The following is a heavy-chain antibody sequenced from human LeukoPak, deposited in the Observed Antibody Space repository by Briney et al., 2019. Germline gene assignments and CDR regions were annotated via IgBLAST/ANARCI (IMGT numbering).Heavy chain of an antibody. Sequence: SETLSLTCAVYGGSFSDYYWTWIRQPPGKGLEWIGEINHRGSTHYNPSLKSRVTISVDTSKKQFSLKLSSVTTADTAVYYCATYSTGFDIWGQGTVVTVSS. CDR2: INHRGST. D-gene: IGHD6-19*01. J-gene: IGHJ3*02. V-gene: IGHV4-34*01. CDR1: GGSFSDYY. CDR3: ATYSTGFDI.